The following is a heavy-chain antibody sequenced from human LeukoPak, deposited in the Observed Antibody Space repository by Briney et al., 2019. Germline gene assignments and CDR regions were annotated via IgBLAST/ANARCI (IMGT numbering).Heavy chain of an antibody. D-gene: IGHD6-19*01. J-gene: IGHJ4*02. Sequence: PGGSLRLSCAASGFTFSSYAMSWVRQAPGKGLEWVSYISSSGSTIYYADSVKGRFTISRDNAKNSLYLQMNSLRAEDTAVYYCAGASAGSGWNTYYFDYWGQGTLVTVSS. CDR2: ISSSGSTI. CDR3: AGASAGSGWNTYYFDY. CDR1: GFTFSSYA. V-gene: IGHV3-48*04.